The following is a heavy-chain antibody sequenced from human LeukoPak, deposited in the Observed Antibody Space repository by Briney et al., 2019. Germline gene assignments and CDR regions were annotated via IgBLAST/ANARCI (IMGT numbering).Heavy chain of an antibody. CDR1: GFTVSSNY. Sequence: PGGSLRLSCAASGFTVSSNYMSWVRQAPGKGLEWVSVIYSGGSTYYADSVKGRFTISRDNSKNTLYLQMNSLRVEDTAVYYCARSGLTCSGGSCYGDDYWGQGTLVTVSS. CDR2: IYSGGST. V-gene: IGHV3-53*01. CDR3: ARSGLTCSGGSCYGDDY. D-gene: IGHD2-15*01. J-gene: IGHJ4*02.